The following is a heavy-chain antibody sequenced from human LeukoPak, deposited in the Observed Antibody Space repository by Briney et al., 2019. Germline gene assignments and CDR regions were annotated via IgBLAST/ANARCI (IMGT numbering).Heavy chain of an antibody. D-gene: IGHD5-18*01. CDR1: GFTFSSYA. J-gene: IGHJ4*02. Sequence: PGASLRLSCAASGFTFSSYAMSWVRQAPGKGLEWVSAISGSGGSTYYADSVKGRFTISRDNSKITLYLQMNSLRAEDTAVYYCAKGRDTAMGLFDYWGQGTLVTVSS. V-gene: IGHV3-23*01. CDR2: ISGSGGST. CDR3: AKGRDTAMGLFDY.